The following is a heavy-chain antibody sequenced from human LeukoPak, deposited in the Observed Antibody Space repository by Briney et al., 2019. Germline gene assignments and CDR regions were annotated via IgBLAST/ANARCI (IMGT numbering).Heavy chain of an antibody. Sequence: GGSLRLSCAASGFTFSNCGIHWVRQAPGKGLEWVAVMWYDGTNKYYADSVKGRFTISRDNSKNTVYLQLNSLRAEDTAVYYCARDWTYYYDSSGYYSPFDYWGQGTLVTVSS. V-gene: IGHV3-33*01. CDR1: GFTFSNCG. D-gene: IGHD3-22*01. CDR2: MWYDGTNK. CDR3: ARDWTYYYDSSGYYSPFDY. J-gene: IGHJ4*02.